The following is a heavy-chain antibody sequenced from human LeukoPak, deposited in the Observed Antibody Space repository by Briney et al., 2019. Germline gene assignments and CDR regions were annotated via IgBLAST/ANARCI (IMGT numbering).Heavy chain of an antibody. Sequence: PGGSLRLSCAASGFTFSSYAMSWVRQAPGKGLEWVSTITSSGGSTYYADSVKGRFTISRDNSKNTLYLQMNSLRAEDTAVYYCAREGASLGYYFDYWGQGTLVTVSS. CDR1: GFTFSSYA. D-gene: IGHD4/OR15-4a*01. V-gene: IGHV3-23*01. J-gene: IGHJ4*02. CDR2: ITSSGGST. CDR3: AREGASLGYYFDY.